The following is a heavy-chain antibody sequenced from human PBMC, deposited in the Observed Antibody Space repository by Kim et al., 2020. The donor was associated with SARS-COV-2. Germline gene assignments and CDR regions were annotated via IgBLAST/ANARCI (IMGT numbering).Heavy chain of an antibody. Sequence: SETLSLTCAVYDGSFSDYFWSWIRQPPGEGLEWIAEIHHSGNTNYNPSPKSRVTISVDTSKKQISLKVFSVTAADTAVYYCARTYYGFDYWGQGTLVTVS. CDR1: DGSFSDYF. CDR3: ARTYYGFDY. D-gene: IGHD3-22*01. CDR2: IHHSGNT. J-gene: IGHJ4*02. V-gene: IGHV4-34*01.